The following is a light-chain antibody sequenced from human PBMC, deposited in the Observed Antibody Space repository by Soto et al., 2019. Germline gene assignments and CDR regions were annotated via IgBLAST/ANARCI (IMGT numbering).Light chain of an antibody. CDR3: AAWDDSLNGPL. CDR1: GSNIERNT. CDR2: SSN. V-gene: IGLV1-44*01. J-gene: IGLJ2*01. Sequence: QSVLTQPPSASGTPGQRVTISCSGSGSNIERNTVNWYQQLPGAAPKLLIHSSNQRPSGVPDRLSGSKSGVSASLAISGLQSEDEGDYYCAAWDDSLNGPLFGGGTKVTVL.